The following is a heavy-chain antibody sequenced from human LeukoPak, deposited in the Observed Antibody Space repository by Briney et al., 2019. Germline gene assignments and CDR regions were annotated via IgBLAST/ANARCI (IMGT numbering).Heavy chain of an antibody. D-gene: IGHD4-17*01. Sequence: SETLSLTCTVSGGSFTSSSYFWGWIRQPPGMGLEWIGSIYYRGRTDYNPSLKSRVTISVDTSKNEFSLKLSSVTAADTAVYYCARHNHDYGDYYFDYWGQGTLVTVSS. J-gene: IGHJ4*02. CDR2: IYYRGRT. V-gene: IGHV4-39*01. CDR1: GGSFTSSSYF. CDR3: ARHNHDYGDYYFDY.